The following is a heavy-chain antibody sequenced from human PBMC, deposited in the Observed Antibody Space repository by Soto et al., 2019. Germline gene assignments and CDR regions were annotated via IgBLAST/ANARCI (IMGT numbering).Heavy chain of an antibody. J-gene: IGHJ5*02. D-gene: IGHD2-15*01. CDR2: ISYDGSNK. V-gene: IGHV3-30*18. Sequence: QVQLVESGGGVVQPGRSLRLSCAASGFTFSSYGMHWVRQAPGKGLEWVAVISYDGSNKYYADSVKGRFTISRDNSKNTLYLQMNSLRAEDTAVYYCAKGRYCSGGSCYDWFDPWGQGTLVTVSS. CDR3: AKGRYCSGGSCYDWFDP. CDR1: GFTFSSYG.